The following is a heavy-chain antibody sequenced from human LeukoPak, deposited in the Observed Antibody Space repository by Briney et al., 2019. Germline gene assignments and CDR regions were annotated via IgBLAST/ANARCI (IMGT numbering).Heavy chain of an antibody. J-gene: IGHJ6*02. CDR1: GGSISSYY. V-gene: IGHV4-59*01. D-gene: IGHD2-2*01. CDR3: ARGVVVVDYYYYYGMDV. Sequence: PSETLSLTCTVSGGSISSYYWSWIRQPPGKGLEWIGYIYYSGSTNYNPSLKSRVPISVDTSKNQFSLKLSSVTAADTAVYYCARGVVVVDYYYYYGMDVWGQGTTVTVSS. CDR2: IYYSGST.